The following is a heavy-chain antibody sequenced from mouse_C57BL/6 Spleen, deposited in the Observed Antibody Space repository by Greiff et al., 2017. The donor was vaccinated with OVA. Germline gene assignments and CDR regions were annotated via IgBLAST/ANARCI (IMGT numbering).Heavy chain of an antibody. Sequence: QVQLQQSGPELVKPGASVKISCKASGYAFSSSWMNWVKQRPGKGLEWIGRIYPGDGDTNYNGKFKGKATLTADKSSSTAYMQLSSLTSEDSAVYFCARRDPDWYFDVWGTGTTVTVSS. CDR1: GYAFSSSW. V-gene: IGHV1-82*01. D-gene: IGHD3-3*01. CDR2: IYPGDGDT. CDR3: ARRDPDWYFDV. J-gene: IGHJ1*03.